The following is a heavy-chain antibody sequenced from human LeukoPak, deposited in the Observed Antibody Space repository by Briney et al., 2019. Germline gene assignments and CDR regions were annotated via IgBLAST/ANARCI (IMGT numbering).Heavy chain of an antibody. CDR1: GFTFSSYN. J-gene: IGHJ6*04. CDR2: ISSSRSYI. CDR3: AELGITMIGGV. V-gene: IGHV3-21*01. D-gene: IGHD3-10*02. Sequence: GGSLRLSCAASGFTFSSYNMNWVRQAPGKGLEWVSSISSSRSYIYYADSVKGRFTISRDNAKNSLYLQMNSLRAEDTAVYYCAELGITMIGGVWGKGTTVTISS.